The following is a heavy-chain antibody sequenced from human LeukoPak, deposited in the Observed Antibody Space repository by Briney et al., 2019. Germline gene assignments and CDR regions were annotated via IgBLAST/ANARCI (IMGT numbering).Heavy chain of an antibody. Sequence: GGSLRLSCAASGFSFSSYDFHWVRQPTGEGLQWVSGIGKGGDTYYAGSVKGRFTIFRENAKNSLYLQMNSLRADDTAVCFCARGSNLGFESWGQGTLVAVSS. J-gene: IGHJ5*01. CDR1: GFSFSSYD. CDR3: ARGSNLGFES. CDR2: IGKGGDT. V-gene: IGHV3-13*04. D-gene: IGHD5-24*01.